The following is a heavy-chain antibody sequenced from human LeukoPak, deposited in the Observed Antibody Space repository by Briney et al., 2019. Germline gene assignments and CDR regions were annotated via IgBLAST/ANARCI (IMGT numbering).Heavy chain of an antibody. CDR3: ARGLYYYGSGSYAGGY. D-gene: IGHD3-10*01. CDR2: INPNSGGT. Sequence: ASVKVSCKASGYTFTGYYMHWVRQAPGQGLEWMGWINPNSGGTNYAQKFQGGVTMTRDTSISTAYMELSRLRSDDTAAYYCARGLYYYGSGSYAGGYWGQGTLVTVSS. V-gene: IGHV1-2*02. J-gene: IGHJ4*02. CDR1: GYTFTGYY.